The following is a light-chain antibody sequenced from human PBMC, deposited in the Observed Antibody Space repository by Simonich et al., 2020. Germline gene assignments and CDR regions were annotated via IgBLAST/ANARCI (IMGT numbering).Light chain of an antibody. CDR1: QSLLHSNGYNS. CDR2: LGS. V-gene: IGKV2-28*01. Sequence: DIVMTQSPLSLPVTPGEPASISCRYSQSLLHSNGYNSLDWYLQEPGQSPQLLIYLGSNRASWVPDRFSGSGSGTDFTLKISRVEAEDVGVYYCMQALQTPRTFGQGTKVEIK. CDR3: MQALQTPRT. J-gene: IGKJ1*01.